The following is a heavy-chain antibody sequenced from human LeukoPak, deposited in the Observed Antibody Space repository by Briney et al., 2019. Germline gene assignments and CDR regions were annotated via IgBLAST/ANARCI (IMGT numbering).Heavy chain of an antibody. D-gene: IGHD1-26*01. J-gene: IGHJ6*02. CDR1: GFTFGDYA. CDR3: TRGSLSGSYGMDV. Sequence: GGSLRLSCTASGFTFGDYAMSWFRQAPGKGLEWVGFIRSKAYGGTTEYAASVKGRFTISRDDSKSIAYLQMSSLKTEDTAVYYCTRGSLSGSYGMDVWGQGTTVTVSS. V-gene: IGHV3-49*03. CDR2: IRSKAYGGTT.